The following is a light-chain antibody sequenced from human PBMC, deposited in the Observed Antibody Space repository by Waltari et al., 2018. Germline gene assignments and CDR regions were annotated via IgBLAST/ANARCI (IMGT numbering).Light chain of an antibody. CDR1: STAVGAYKY. CDR2: DVT. J-gene: IGLJ2*01. V-gene: IGLV2-14*03. Sequence: QSALSQPASVSGSPGQSITISCTGTSTAVGAYKYVSWYQQHPGRAPKLIIYDVTKRPSGVSSRLSGSRSGNTASLTIAGLQAEDEADYYCSSYTTDSVVIFGGGTEVTVL. CDR3: SSYTTDSVVI.